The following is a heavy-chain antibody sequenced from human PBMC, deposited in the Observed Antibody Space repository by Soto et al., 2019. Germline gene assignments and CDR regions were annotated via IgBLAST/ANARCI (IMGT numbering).Heavy chain of an antibody. Sequence: EVQLVESGGGLVKPGGSLRLSCAASGFTFSNAWMSWVRQAPGKGLEWVGRIKSKTDGGTTDYAAPVKGRFTISRDDSKNTLYLQMNSLKTEDTAVYYCTTVLLWFGEPRRNDYWGQGTLDTVSS. V-gene: IGHV3-15*01. CDR3: TTVLLWFGEPRRNDY. CDR2: IKSKTDGGTT. J-gene: IGHJ4*02. CDR1: GFTFSNAW. D-gene: IGHD3-10*01.